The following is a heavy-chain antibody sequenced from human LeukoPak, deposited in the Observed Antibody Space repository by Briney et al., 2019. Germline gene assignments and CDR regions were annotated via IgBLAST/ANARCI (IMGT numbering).Heavy chain of an antibody. CDR2: ISSSSSYI. CDR3: ANEYGSSGYYYFDY. CDR1: GFTFSSYS. J-gene: IGHJ4*02. Sequence: PGGSLRLSCAASGFTFSSYSMNWVRQAPGKGLEWVSSISSSSSYIYYADSVKGRFTISRDNAKNSLYLQMNSLRAEDTAVYYCANEYGSSGYYYFDYWGQGTLVTVSS. V-gene: IGHV3-21*01. D-gene: IGHD3-22*01.